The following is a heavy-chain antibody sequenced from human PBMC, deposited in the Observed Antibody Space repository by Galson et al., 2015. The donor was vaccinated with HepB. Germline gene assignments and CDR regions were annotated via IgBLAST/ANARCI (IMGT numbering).Heavy chain of an antibody. CDR2: INAYSRNT. D-gene: IGHD2-15*01. J-gene: IGHJ5*02. V-gene: IGHV1-18*01. CDR1: GYTFSSYS. Sequence: SVKVSCKASGYTFSSYSITWVRQAPGQGLEWMGWINAYSRNTNYARQLQGRVTMTIDTSTSTAYMELRSLRSDDTAVYYCARGALVAVVDATQNNWFDPWGQGTLVTVSS. CDR3: ARGALVAVVDATQNNWFDP.